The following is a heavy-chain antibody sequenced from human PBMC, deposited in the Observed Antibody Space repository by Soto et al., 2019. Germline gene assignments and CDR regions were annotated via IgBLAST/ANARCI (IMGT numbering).Heavy chain of an antibody. D-gene: IGHD3-3*01. V-gene: IGHV3-53*05. CDR2: IYSSGNT. Sequence: EVQLVETGGGLIQPGGSLRLSCAVSGFTVRSNYMSWVRQAPGKGLEWVSIIYSSGNTYYADSVKGRFTMSRDTSNNTVFLQMNSLSSEDTAVYFCAKTITTFGGSSTGRGALLDYWGQGILVTVSS. CDR1: GFTVRSNY. CDR3: AKTITTFGGSSTGRGALLDY. J-gene: IGHJ4*02.